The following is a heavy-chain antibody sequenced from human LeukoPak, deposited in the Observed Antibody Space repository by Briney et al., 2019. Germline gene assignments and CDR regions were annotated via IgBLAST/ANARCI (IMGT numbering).Heavy chain of an antibody. CDR3: ARDPLGRITFGGPLDY. D-gene: IGHD3-16*01. CDR2: ISYDGSNK. CDR1: GFTFSSYA. Sequence: GGSLRLSCAASGFTFSSYAMHWVRQAPGKGLEWVAVISYDGSNKYYADSVKGRFTISRDNSKNTLYLQMNSLRAEDTAVYYCARDPLGRITFGGPLDYWGQGTLVTVSS. V-gene: IGHV3-30-3*01. J-gene: IGHJ4*02.